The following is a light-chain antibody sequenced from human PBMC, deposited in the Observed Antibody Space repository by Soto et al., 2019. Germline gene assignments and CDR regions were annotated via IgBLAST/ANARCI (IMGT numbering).Light chain of an antibody. CDR1: SSDVGSYNL. V-gene: IGLV2-23*02. Sequence: QSALPQPASVSGSPGQAITISCTGTSSDVGSYNLGSWYEQHPRKEPQLMIYQVSKRPSGGSNRFSGSKSGNTASLTSSGLQAEYEADYYCCSYAGSSTFYVFGPGTQLTVL. J-gene: IGLJ1*01. CDR2: QVS. CDR3: CSYAGSSTFYV.